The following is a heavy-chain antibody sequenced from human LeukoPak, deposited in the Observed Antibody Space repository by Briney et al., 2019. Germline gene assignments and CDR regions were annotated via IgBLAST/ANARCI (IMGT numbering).Heavy chain of an antibody. D-gene: IGHD1-26*01. Sequence: PGGSLRLSCAASGFTFSSYSMNWVRQAPGKGLEWVSYISSSSSTIYYADSVKGRFTISRDNAKNTAYLQMNSLRAEDTAVYYCARVKVGSWDWFDPWGQGTLVTVSS. J-gene: IGHJ5*02. CDR2: ISSSSSTI. V-gene: IGHV3-48*04. CDR3: ARVKVGSWDWFDP. CDR1: GFTFSSYS.